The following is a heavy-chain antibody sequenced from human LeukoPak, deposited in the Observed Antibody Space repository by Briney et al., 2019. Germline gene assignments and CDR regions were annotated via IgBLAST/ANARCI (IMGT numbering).Heavy chain of an antibody. CDR2: IYTSGST. D-gene: IGHD6-13*01. Sequence: SQTLSLTCTVSGGSISSGSYYWSWIRQPAGKGLEWIGRIYTSGSTNYNPSLKSRVTIPVDTSKNQFSLKLSSVTAADTAVYYCARVFDTAIGGYSSSWYSGGSNWFDPWGQGTLVTVSS. V-gene: IGHV4-61*02. CDR3: ARVFDTAIGGYSSSWYSGGSNWFDP. CDR1: GGSISSGSYY. J-gene: IGHJ5*02.